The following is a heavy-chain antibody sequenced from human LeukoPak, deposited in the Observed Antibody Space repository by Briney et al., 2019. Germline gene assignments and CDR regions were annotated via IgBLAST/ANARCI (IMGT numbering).Heavy chain of an antibody. Sequence: HGESLKISCKGSGYIFTNYWIGWVRQMLGKGLEWMWIIYPGDSDIRYSPSFQGQVTISADKSISTAYLQWSSLKASDTAMYYCARHMSGTGLNYYFSYYMDVWGKGTTVTVSS. CDR3: ARHMSGTGLNYYFSYYMDV. V-gene: IGHV5-51*01. CDR2: IYPGDSDI. J-gene: IGHJ6*03. CDR1: GYIFTNYW. D-gene: IGHD2-8*02.